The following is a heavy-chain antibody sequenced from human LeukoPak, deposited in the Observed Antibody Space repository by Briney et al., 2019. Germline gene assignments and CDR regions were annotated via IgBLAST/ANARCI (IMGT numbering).Heavy chain of an antibody. CDR2: IHYDGNNK. CDR1: GFTFNSYG. Sequence: PGGSLRLSCAASGFTFNSYGMHWVRQAPGKGLEWVAFIHYDGNNKFYADSVKGRFTISRDNSKNTLYLQMSSLRAEDTAVYYCARDFPTVTTAGAFDIWGQGTMVTVSS. V-gene: IGHV3-30*02. D-gene: IGHD4-17*01. CDR3: ARDFPTVTTAGAFDI. J-gene: IGHJ3*02.